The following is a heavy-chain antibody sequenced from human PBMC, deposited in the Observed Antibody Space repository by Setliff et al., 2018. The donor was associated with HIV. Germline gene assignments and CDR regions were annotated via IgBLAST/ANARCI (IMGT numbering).Heavy chain of an antibody. CDR1: GASISSSTDY. CDR2: RYYSGST. V-gene: IGHV4-39*01. J-gene: IGHJ6*04. CDR3: ARLRYGSGIPLDV. D-gene: IGHD3-10*01. Sequence: NPSETLSLTCTVSGASISSSTDYWGWIRQSPGKGLEWIGSRYYSGSTYQNPSLKSRVTIPVDTSKNQFSLELSSVTAADTAVYYCARLRYGSGIPLDVWGTGISVTVSS.